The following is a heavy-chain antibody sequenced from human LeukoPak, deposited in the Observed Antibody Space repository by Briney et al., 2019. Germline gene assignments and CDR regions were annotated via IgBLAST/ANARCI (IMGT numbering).Heavy chain of an antibody. CDR1: GGSFSGYY. J-gene: IGHJ3*02. Sequence: SETLSLTCAVYGGSFSGYYRSWIRQPPGKGLEWIGEINHSGSTNYNPSLKSRVTISVDTSKNQFSLKLSSVTAADTAVYYCARIRVLGAFDIWGQGTMVTVSS. CDR3: ARIRVLGAFDI. CDR2: INHSGST. D-gene: IGHD3-16*01. V-gene: IGHV4-34*01.